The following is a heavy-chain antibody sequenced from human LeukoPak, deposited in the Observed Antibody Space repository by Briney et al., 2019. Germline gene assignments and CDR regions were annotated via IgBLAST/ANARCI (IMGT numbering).Heavy chain of an antibody. D-gene: IGHD6-19*01. CDR2: IYYSGST. CDR1: GGSISSSSYY. CDR3: ARPAHSSGWYPLWYFDL. Sequence: SETLSLTCTVFGGSISSSSYYWGWIRQPPGKGLEWIGSIYYSGSTYYNPSLKSRVTISVDTSKNQFSLKLSSVTAADTAVYYCARPAHSSGWYPLWYFDLWGRGTLVTVSS. V-gene: IGHV4-39*01. J-gene: IGHJ2*01.